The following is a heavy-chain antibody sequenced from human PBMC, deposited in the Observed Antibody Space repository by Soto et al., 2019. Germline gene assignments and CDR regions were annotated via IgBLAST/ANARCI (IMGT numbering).Heavy chain of an antibody. V-gene: IGHV4-30-4*01. J-gene: IGHJ4*02. CDR3: ARSLEYGIAFDK. CDR2: IYNGGPT. D-gene: IGHD2-8*01. Sequence: KPSETLSLTCTVSGVSISNGDYYWNWIRQTPGKGLEWIGYIYNGGPTYYNPSLESRLSLSVDTSGNQFSLRLSSVTAADTAIYYCARSLEYGIAFDKWGQGTLVTVSS. CDR1: GVSISNGDYY.